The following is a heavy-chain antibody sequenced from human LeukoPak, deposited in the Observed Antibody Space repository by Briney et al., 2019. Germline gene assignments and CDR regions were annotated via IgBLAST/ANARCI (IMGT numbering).Heavy chain of an antibody. V-gene: IGHV1-69*06. CDR2: IIPIFGTA. CDR3: ARTSHYVDIAATIPYGIYYFDY. Sequence: SVKVSCKASGGTFSSYAISWVRQAPGQGLEWMGGIIPIFGTANYAQKFQGRVTITADKSTSTAYMELSSLRSDDTAVYYCARTSHYVDIAATIPYGIYYFDYWGQGTLVTVSS. J-gene: IGHJ4*02. CDR1: GGTFSSYA. D-gene: IGHD5-12*01.